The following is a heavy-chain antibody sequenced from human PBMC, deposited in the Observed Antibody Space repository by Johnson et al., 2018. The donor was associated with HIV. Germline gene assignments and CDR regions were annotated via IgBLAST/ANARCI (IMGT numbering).Heavy chain of an antibody. CDR1: GFIFSTYG. CDR3: ARVVEAARVPLHDAFDI. CDR2: IWYDGSNE. D-gene: IGHD6-6*01. V-gene: IGHV3-33*01. Sequence: QVQLVESGGGVVQPGRSVRLYCAASGFIFSTYGMHWVRQAPGKGLEWVAVIWYDGSNEHYADSVKGRFTISRYNSKNTLYLQMNSLRAEDTAVFYCARVVEAARVPLHDAFDIWGQGTMVTVSS. J-gene: IGHJ3*02.